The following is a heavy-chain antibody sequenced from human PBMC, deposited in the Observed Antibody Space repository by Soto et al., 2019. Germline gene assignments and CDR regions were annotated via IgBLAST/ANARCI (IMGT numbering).Heavy chain of an antibody. J-gene: IGHJ4*02. CDR3: AREGSYSAYNFAHGIQLWSFDF. D-gene: IGHD5-12*01. CDR1: GGSINTFY. Sequence: PSETLSLTCTVSGGSINTFYWSWVRQPAGKGLEWIGRIFSSGSTSFNPLLESRVAMSVDTSKNHFSLNLSSVTAADMAVYYCAREGSYSAYNFAHGIQLWSFDFWGQGALVTVSS. CDR2: IFSSGST. V-gene: IGHV4-4*07.